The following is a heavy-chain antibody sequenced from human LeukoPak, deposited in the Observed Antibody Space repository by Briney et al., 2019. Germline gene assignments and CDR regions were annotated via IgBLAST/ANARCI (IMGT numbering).Heavy chain of an antibody. CDR3: ARATKGSANDY. CDR2: INSDGSST. D-gene: IGHD3-10*01. CDR1: GFTFSSYW. V-gene: IGHV3-74*01. Sequence: GGSLRLSCAASGFTFSSYWMHWVSQAPMKGLVWVSRINSDGSSTNYADSVRGRFTISRDNAKNTLFLQMNSLRAEDTAVYYCARATKGSANDYWGQGTLVTVSS. J-gene: IGHJ4*02.